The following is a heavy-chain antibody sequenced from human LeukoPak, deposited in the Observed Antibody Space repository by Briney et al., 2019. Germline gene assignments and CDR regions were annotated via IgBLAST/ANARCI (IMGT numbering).Heavy chain of an antibody. D-gene: IGHD3-22*01. Sequence: PGRSLRLSCAASGFTFSSYAMHWVRQARGKGLEWVAVISYDGSNKYYADSVKGRFTISRDNSKNTLYLQMNSLRAEDTAVYYCARDALHYYDSSGYYYHHNWFDPWGQGTLVTVSS. V-gene: IGHV3-30-3*01. CDR2: ISYDGSNK. CDR1: GFTFSSYA. J-gene: IGHJ5*02. CDR3: ARDALHYYDSSGYYYHHNWFDP.